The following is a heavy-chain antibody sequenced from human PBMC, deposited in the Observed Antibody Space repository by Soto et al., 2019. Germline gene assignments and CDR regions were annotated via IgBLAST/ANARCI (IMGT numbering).Heavy chain of an antibody. CDR2: IGVSEGST. CDR3: AKVMYTWNDVAAFDS. CDR1: RFTFSNFA. J-gene: IGHJ4*02. V-gene: IGHV3-23*01. D-gene: IGHD1-1*01. Sequence: HLSESGGGLLQPGGSLKLSCAASRFTFSNFAMSWVRQAPGKGLEWISSIGVSEGSTYYTDSVRGRFTISRDNSKNTLYLQMNSLRDEDTALYYCAKVMYTWNDVAAFDSWGQGTLVSVSS.